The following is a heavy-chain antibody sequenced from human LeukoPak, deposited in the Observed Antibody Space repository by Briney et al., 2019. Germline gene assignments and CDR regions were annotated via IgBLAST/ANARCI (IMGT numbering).Heavy chain of an antibody. Sequence: PGGSLRLSCAASGFTFTTYAMSWVRQAPGKGLEWVSLISGSGGSTYYADSVKGRFTISRDNSKNTLYLQMDSLRGEDTAVYYCAKDMSYGSPWDYWGQGTLVTVSS. J-gene: IGHJ4*02. D-gene: IGHD5-18*01. CDR2: ISGSGGST. CDR3: AKDMSYGSPWDY. CDR1: GFTFTTYA. V-gene: IGHV3-23*01.